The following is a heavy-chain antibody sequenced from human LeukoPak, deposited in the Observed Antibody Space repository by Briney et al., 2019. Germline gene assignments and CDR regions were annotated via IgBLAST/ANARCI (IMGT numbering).Heavy chain of an antibody. CDR2: IYHSGST. CDR3: ARRFVGYGSSWGASDI. CDR1: GGSISSGGYY. Sequence: PSETLSLTCTVSGGSISSGGYYWSWIRQPPGKGLEWIGYIYHSGSTYYNPSLKSRVTISVDRSKNQFSLKLSSVTAADTAVYYCARRFVGYGSSWGASDIWGLGTMVTVSS. D-gene: IGHD6-13*01. V-gene: IGHV4-30-2*01. J-gene: IGHJ3*02.